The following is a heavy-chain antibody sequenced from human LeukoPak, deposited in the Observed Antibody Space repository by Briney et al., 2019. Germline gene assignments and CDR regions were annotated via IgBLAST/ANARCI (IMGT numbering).Heavy chain of an antibody. CDR2: MYYNGST. J-gene: IGHJ3*02. D-gene: IGHD6-19*01. Sequence: SETLSLTCTVSGGSISSYYWSWIRQPPGKGLEWIGYMYYNGSTSQNPSLRGRVTISMDISKNQFSLKLSSVTAADTAVYYCARDLRTVAANSHDAFDIWGQGTMVTVSS. CDR1: GGSISSYY. V-gene: IGHV4-59*01. CDR3: ARDLRTVAANSHDAFDI.